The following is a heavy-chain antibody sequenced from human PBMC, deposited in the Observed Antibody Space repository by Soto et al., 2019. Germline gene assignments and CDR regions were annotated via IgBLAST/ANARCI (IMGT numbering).Heavy chain of an antibody. V-gene: IGHV3-23*01. CDR2: ISGSGGST. J-gene: IGHJ5*02. D-gene: IGHD6-19*01. CDR3: ANSENYSSGELPAVP. CDR1: GFTFSSYA. Sequence: GGSLSLSCAASGFTFSSYAMSWVRQAPGKGLEWVSAISGSGGSTYYADSVKGRFTISRDNSKNTLYLQMNSLRAEDTAVYYYANSENYSSGELPAVPWGQGTLVTVSS.